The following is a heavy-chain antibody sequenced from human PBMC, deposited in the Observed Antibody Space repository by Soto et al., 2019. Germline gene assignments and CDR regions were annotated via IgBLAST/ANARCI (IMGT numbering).Heavy chain of an antibody. V-gene: IGHV3-23*01. Sequence: PGGSLRLSCAASGFTFSSYAMSWVRQAPGKGLEWVSAISGSGGSTYYADSVKGRFTISRDNSKNTLYLQMNSLRAEDTAVYYCAKALRYCSGGSCYPNPNWYFDLWGRGTLVTSPQ. D-gene: IGHD2-15*01. CDR2: ISGSGGST. J-gene: IGHJ2*01. CDR1: GFTFSSYA. CDR3: AKALRYCSGGSCYPNPNWYFDL.